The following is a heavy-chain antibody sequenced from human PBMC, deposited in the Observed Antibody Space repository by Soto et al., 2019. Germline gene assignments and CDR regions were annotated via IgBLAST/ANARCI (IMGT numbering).Heavy chain of an antibody. V-gene: IGHV1-46*01. Sequence: ASVKVSCKASGYTFTSYGISWVRQAPGQGLEWMGIINPSGGSTSYAQKFQGRVTMTRDTSTSTVYMELSSLRSEDTAVYYCAKEKVGTIFFPHDYYYYYGMDVWG. CDR1: GYTFTSYG. D-gene: IGHD1-1*01. CDR3: AKEKVGTIFFPHDYYYYYGMDV. J-gene: IGHJ6*02. CDR2: INPSGGST.